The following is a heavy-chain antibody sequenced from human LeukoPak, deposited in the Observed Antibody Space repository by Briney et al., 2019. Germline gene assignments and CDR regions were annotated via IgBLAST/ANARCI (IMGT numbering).Heavy chain of an antibody. V-gene: IGHV1-46*01. CDR2: INPSGGST. D-gene: IGHD4-17*01. J-gene: IGHJ6*03. Sequence: EASVKVSCKASGYIFTNHYMHWVRQAPGQGLEWMGLINPSGGSTSYAQKFQGRVTMTRDMSTSTVYMELSSLRSEDTAVYYCARGQGTTVTTLYYYMDVWGKGTTVTVSS. CDR3: ARGQGTTVTTLYYYMDV. CDR1: GYIFTNHY.